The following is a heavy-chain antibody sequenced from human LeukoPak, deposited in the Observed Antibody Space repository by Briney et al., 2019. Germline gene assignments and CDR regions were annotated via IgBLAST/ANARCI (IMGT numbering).Heavy chain of an antibody. CDR2: INPSGGST. CDR1: GYTFTSYY. J-gene: IGHJ4*02. Sequence: ASVKVSCKASGYTFTSYYIHWVRQAPGQGLEWMGIINPSGGSTNYAQKFQDRVTMTRDMSTSTVYMELSSLRSDDTAVYYCARALAGDILTGYYGGGFDYWGQGTLVTVSS. CDR3: ARALAGDILTGYYGGGFDY. V-gene: IGHV1-46*01. D-gene: IGHD3-9*01.